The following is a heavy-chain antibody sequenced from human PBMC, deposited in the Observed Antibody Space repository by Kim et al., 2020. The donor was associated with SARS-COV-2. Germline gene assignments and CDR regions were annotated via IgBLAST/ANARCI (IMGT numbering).Heavy chain of an antibody. D-gene: IGHD1-26*01. CDR1: GFTFSSYD. V-gene: IGHV3-48*03. CDR2: IASSGTI. J-gene: IGHJ4*02. Sequence: GGSLRLSCAASGFTFSSYDMNWVRQAPGKGLEWVSSIASSGTIKYAASVKGRFTISRDNAKNSLYLQMDSLRAEDTAVYYWVALYSGSYSAPDYWGQGTLVTVSS. CDR3: VALYSGSYSAPDY.